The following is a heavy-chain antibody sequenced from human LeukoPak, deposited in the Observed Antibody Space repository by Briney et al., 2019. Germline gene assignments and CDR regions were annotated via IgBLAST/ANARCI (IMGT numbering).Heavy chain of an antibody. V-gene: IGHV4-31*03. J-gene: IGHJ4*02. CDR1: GGSISSGSYY. CDR2: ICYSGTT. CDR3: ARYYYDNNGPSAYAYFDY. Sequence: PSQTLSLTCTVSGGSISSGSYYWGWIPQNPGKGLEWIGGICYSGTTYYKPSLASRVTISVDTSKNQFSLKLSSVTVAETAVYYCARYYYDNNGPSAYAYFDYWGQGTLVTVSS. D-gene: IGHD3-22*01.